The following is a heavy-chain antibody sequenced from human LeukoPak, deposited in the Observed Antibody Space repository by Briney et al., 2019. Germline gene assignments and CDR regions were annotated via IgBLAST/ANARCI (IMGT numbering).Heavy chain of an antibody. Sequence: PGGTLRLSCTASGFTFNKFVMSWVRLAPGKGLEWVSSITSSGDSTYYADSVKGRFTISRDNSRNKVYLQMISLRADDTAIYFCAKDHYSDDSIYGTMGSDYWGQGILVTVSS. CDR3: AKDHYSDDSIYGTMGSDY. CDR1: GFTFNKFV. J-gene: IGHJ4*02. CDR2: ITSSGDST. D-gene: IGHD3-22*01. V-gene: IGHV3-23*01.